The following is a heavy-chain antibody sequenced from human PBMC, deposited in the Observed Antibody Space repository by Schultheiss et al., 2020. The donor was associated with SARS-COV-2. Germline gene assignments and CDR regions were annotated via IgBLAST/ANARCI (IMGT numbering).Heavy chain of an antibody. Sequence: ASVKVSCKASGYTFTGYYMHWVRQAPGQGLEWMGWINPNSGGTNYAQNFQGRVTMTTDKSTSTAYMELRSLRSDDTAVYYCARDLYYYDTSGSLQVGRWFDPWGQGTLVTVSS. CDR2: INPNSGGT. J-gene: IGHJ5*02. CDR1: GYTFTGYY. D-gene: IGHD3-22*01. V-gene: IGHV1-2*02. CDR3: ARDLYYYDTSGSLQVGRWFDP.